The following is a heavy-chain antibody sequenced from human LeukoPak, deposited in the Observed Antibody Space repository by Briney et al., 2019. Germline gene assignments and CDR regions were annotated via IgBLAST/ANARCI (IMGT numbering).Heavy chain of an antibody. J-gene: IGHJ4*02. D-gene: IGHD2-21*01. Sequence: SETLSLTCTVSGDSISSYYLSWIRQPPGKGLEWIWYIFYSGSTNSNPSLKSRVNISVDTSKNQFSLNLSSVTAADTAVYYCARHGAAYSFDYWGQGTLVTVSS. CDR1: GDSISSYY. CDR2: IFYSGST. V-gene: IGHV4-59*08. CDR3: ARHGAAYSFDY.